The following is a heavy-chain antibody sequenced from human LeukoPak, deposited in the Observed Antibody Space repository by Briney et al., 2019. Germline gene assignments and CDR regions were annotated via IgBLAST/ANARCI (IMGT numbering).Heavy chain of an antibody. CDR1: GGSISCSSYY. V-gene: IGHV4-39*07. D-gene: IGHD3-22*01. CDR3: ARTVVYDMSGYGY. CDR2: IYFSGST. J-gene: IGHJ4*02. Sequence: PSETLSLTCTVSGGSISCSSYYWGWIRQPPGKGLEWIGSIYFSGSTYYNPSLKSRVTISVDRSRNQFSLKLRSVTATDTAVYYCARTVVYDMSGYGYWGLGTLVTVSS.